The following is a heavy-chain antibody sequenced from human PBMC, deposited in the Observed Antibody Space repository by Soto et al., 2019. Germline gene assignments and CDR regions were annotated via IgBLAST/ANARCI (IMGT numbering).Heavy chain of an antibody. V-gene: IGHV4-59*01. CDR2: ITYSGGT. D-gene: IGHD6-19*01. J-gene: IGHJ3*02. CDR3: ARIYRSGWYRGFDI. CDR1: GGSISNYY. Sequence: SETLSLTCTVSGGSISNYYWSWIRQPPGKGLEWIGYITYSGGTNYNPSLKSRLTISVDTSRTQFSLKLSSVTAADTAMYYCARIYRSGWYRGFDIWGQGTMVTISS.